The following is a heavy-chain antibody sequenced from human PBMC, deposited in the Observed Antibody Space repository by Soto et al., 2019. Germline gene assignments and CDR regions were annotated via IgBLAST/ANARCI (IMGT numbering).Heavy chain of an antibody. CDR2: IYHSGST. D-gene: IGHD6-6*01. V-gene: IGHV4-38-2*02. CDR3: ARDRHSTSSGYFDY. J-gene: IGHJ4*02. CDR1: GYSISSGYY. Sequence: SETLSLTCAVSGYSISSGYYWGWLRKTPGKGLEWIGSIYHSGSTNYNPSLKSRVAISRDNSRNTLYLQMNSLRAEDTALYYCARDRHSTSSGYFDYWGQGTLVTVSS.